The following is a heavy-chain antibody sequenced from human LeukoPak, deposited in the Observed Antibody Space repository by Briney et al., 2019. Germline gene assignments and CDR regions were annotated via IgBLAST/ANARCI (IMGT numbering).Heavy chain of an antibody. CDR3: AIAIVPAAIPEHYFDY. D-gene: IGHD2-2*01. J-gene: IGHJ4*02. CDR1: GVSFSGYY. CDR2: INHSGST. V-gene: IGHV4-34*01. Sequence: SETLSLTCAVYGVSFSGYYWSWIRQPPGKGLEWIGEINHSGSTNYNPSLKSRVTISVDTSKNQFSLKLSSVTAADTAVYYCAIAIVPAAIPEHYFDYWGQGTLVTVSS.